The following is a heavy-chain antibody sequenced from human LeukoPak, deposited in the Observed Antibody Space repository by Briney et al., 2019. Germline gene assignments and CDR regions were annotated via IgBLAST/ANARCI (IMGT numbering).Heavy chain of an antibody. CDR2: IKQDGSEK. Sequence: QPGGSLRLSCAASGFTFSTSWMSWVRQAPGKGLEWVANIKQDGSEKYYVDSVKGRFTISRDNAKNSLYLQMNSLRAEDTALYHCARWEDAGGSYAFDIWGQGTMVTVSS. CDR1: GFTFSTSW. J-gene: IGHJ3*02. D-gene: IGHD1-26*01. V-gene: IGHV3-7*03. CDR3: ARWEDAGGSYAFDI.